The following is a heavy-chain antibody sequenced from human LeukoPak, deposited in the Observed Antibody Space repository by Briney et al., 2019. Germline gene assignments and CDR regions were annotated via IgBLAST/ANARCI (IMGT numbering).Heavy chain of an antibody. Sequence: SETLSLTCTVSGGSISSSGYYWDWIRQPPGQGLEWIGSVYYSGNTYYKSSLESRVTISVDTSNNRFSLKLNSVTAADTGTYYCARTTGRGTAHPGTSGYVDSWGQGSLVTVSS. CDR3: ARTTGRGTAHPGTSGYVDS. D-gene: IGHD3-22*01. CDR1: GGSISSSGYY. J-gene: IGHJ4*02. V-gene: IGHV4-39*02. CDR2: VYYSGNT.